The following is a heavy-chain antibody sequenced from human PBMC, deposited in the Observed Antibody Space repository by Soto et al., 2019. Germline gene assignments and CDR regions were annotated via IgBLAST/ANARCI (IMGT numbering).Heavy chain of an antibody. CDR3: ANWLNGMDV. CDR2: ISYDGSNK. V-gene: IGHV3-30*18. Sequence: QVQLVESGGGVVQPGRSLRLSCAASGFTFSSYGMHWVRQAPGKGLEWVAVISYDGSNKYYADSVKGRFTISRDNSKNSLYLQMNSLRAEDTAVYYCANWLNGMDVWGQGTTVTVSS. CDR1: GFTFSSYG. J-gene: IGHJ6*02. D-gene: IGHD3-22*01.